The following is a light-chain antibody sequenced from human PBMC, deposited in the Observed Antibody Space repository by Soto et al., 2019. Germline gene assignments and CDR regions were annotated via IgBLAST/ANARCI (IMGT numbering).Light chain of an antibody. CDR1: SSNIGSNT. V-gene: IGLV1-44*01. CDR2: SSN. Sequence: QSVLTQPPSASGTPGQRVTMSCSGSSSNIGSNTVNWYQQLPGTAPKLLIYSSNQRPSGVPDRFSASKSGTSASLAISGLQSEDEADYYCAAWDDRLKGPVFGGGTKLTVL. J-gene: IGLJ2*01. CDR3: AAWDDRLKGPV.